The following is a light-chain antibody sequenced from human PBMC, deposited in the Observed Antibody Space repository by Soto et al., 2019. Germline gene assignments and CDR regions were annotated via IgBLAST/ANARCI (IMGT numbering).Light chain of an antibody. J-gene: IGKJ1*01. Sequence: DIQMTQSPSSLSASVGDRFAITCQASQDISNYLNWYQQKPGKAPKLLIFDASNLETGVPSRFSGSGSGTHSTFTITSLQPEDIATYYCQHFDNSWTFGLGTKVDIK. CDR1: QDISNY. CDR2: DAS. V-gene: IGKV1-33*01. CDR3: QHFDNSWT.